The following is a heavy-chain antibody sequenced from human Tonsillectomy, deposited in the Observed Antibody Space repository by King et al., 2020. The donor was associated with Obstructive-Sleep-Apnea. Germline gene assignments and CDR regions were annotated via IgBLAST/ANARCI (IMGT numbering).Heavy chain of an antibody. CDR3: ARVYYDILTGYGGYADY. D-gene: IGHD3-9*01. J-gene: IGHJ4*02. CDR1: GFTFSRYT. V-gene: IGHV3-21*01. CDR2: ISSSGTYI. Sequence: VQRVESGGGLVKPGGSLGLSCAASGFTFSRYTMKWFRQAPGEGLEWVSSISSSGTYIHYADSVKGRLPISRDNAENSLYLKMKSLRAEDTAVYYCARVYYDILTGYGGYADYWGQGTLVTVSS.